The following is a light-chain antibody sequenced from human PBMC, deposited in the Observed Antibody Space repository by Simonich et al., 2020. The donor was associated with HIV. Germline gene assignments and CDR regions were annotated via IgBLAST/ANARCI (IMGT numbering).Light chain of an antibody. V-gene: IGKV2D-29*02. Sequence: DIVMTQTPLSLSVTPGQPASISCKSSQSLLQSDGKTYLYWYLQKPGQSPHLVIYEVSHRFSGVPDRFSGSGSGTDFTLKISRVEAEDVGVYYCMQSIQLLYTFGQGTKLHIK. CDR2: EVS. CDR1: QSLLQSDGKTY. CDR3: MQSIQLLYT. J-gene: IGKJ2*01.